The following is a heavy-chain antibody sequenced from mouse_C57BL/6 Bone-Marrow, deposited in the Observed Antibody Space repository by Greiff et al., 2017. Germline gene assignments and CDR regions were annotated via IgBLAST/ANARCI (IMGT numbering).Heavy chain of an antibody. CDR2: IWGVGST. J-gene: IGHJ3*01. V-gene: IGHV2-6*01. CDR3: ASVGRAAQATWFAY. D-gene: IGHD3-2*02. CDR1: GFSLTSYG. Sequence: QVQLKESGPGLVAPSQSLSITCTVSGFSLTSYGVDWVRQSPGKGLEWLGVIWGVGSTNYNSALKSRLSISKDNSKSQVFLKMNSLQTDDTAIYYCASVGRAAQATWFAYWGQGTLVTVSA.